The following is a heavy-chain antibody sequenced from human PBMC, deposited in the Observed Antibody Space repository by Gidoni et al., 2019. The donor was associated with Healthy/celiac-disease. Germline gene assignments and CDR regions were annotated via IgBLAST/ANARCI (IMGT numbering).Heavy chain of an antibody. V-gene: IGHV2-5*02. D-gene: IGHD3-9*01. CDR3: TSLTGYAYFDY. J-gene: IGHJ4*02. CDR2: IYWDDDK. CDR1: GFSLSTSGVG. Sequence: QITLKESGPTLVKPTQTLTLTCTFSGFSLSTSGVGVGWIRQPPGKALEWLALIYWDDDKRYSPSLKSRLTITKDTSKNQVVLTMTNMDPVDTATYYCTSLTGYAYFDYWGQGTLVTVSS.